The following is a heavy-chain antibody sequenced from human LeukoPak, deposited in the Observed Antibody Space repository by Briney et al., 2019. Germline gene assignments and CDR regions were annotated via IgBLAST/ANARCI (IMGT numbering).Heavy chain of an antibody. CDR3: ARDLRGAMGDY. D-gene: IGHD5-18*01. CDR2: INPSGGST. CDR1: GGTFSSYA. J-gene: IGHJ4*02. Sequence: GASVKVSCKASGGTFSSYAISWVRQAPGQGLEWMGIINPSGGSTSYAQKFQGRVTMTRDTSTSTVYMELSSLRSEDTAVYYCARDLRGAMGDYWGQGTLVTVSS. V-gene: IGHV1-46*01.